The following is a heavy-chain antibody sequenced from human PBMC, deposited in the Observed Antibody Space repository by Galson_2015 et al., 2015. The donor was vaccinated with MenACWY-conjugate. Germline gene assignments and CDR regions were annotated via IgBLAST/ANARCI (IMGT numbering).Heavy chain of an antibody. Sequence: SLRLSCAASGFTFSIYDMNWVRQAPGKGLEWVSYISSSVSTISYADSVKGRFTISRDNAKNSLYLQMDSLRAEDTAVYYCARGIGQQPAATPDVFEIWGQGTMVAVSP. D-gene: IGHD2-2*01. J-gene: IGHJ3*02. CDR2: ISSSVSTI. CDR1: GFTFSIYD. CDR3: ARGIGQQPAATPDVFEI. V-gene: IGHV3-48*03.